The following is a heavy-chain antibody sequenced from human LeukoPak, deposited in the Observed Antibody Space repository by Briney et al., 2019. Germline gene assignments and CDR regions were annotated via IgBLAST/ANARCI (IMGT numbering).Heavy chain of an antibody. D-gene: IGHD6-19*01. J-gene: IGHJ5*01. V-gene: IGHV3-21*01. CDR1: GFTFSSYS. Sequence: GGSLRLSCAASGFTFSSYSMNWLRPAPGKGLEWVSSISSSSSYIYYADSVKGRFTISRDNAKNSLNLQMNSLRAEDTAAYYCARDRIGVAGTNWFDSWGQGTLVTVSS. CDR3: ARDRIGVAGTNWFDS. CDR2: ISSSSSYI.